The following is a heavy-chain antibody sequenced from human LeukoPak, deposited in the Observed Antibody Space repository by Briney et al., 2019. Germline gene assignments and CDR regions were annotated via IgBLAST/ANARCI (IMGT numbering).Heavy chain of an antibody. J-gene: IGHJ1*01. CDR2: IKRKTDGGTT. V-gene: IGHV3-15*01. D-gene: IGHD4-23*01. CDR3: TTDYGGNFGEYFQH. Sequence: PGGSLRLSCAASGFTFSNAWMSWVRQAPGKGLEWVGRIKRKTDGGTTDYAAPVKGRFTISRDDSKNTLYLQMNSLKTEDTAVYYCTTDYGGNFGEYFQHWGQGTLVTVSS. CDR1: GFTFSNAW.